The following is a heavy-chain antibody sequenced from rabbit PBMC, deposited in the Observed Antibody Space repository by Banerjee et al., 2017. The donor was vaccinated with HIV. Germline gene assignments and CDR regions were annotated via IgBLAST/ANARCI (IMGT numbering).Heavy chain of an antibody. CDR3: ARDRGGSSYYFNL. CDR1: GFSFSSNA. CDR2: IDAGGSGST. Sequence: QEQLEESGGDLVKPEGSLTLTCTASGFSFSSNAMCWVRQAPGKGLEWIACIDAGGSGSTYYASWAKGRFTISKTSSTTVTLQMTSLTAADTATYFCARDRGGSSYYFNLWGPGTLVTVS. V-gene: IGHV1S45*01. J-gene: IGHJ4*01. D-gene: IGHD8-1*01.